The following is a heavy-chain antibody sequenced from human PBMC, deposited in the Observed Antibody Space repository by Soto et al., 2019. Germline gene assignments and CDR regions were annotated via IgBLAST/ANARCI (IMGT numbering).Heavy chain of an antibody. Sequence: QVQLVQSGAEVKKPGASVQVSCKASGLAFPIDDIIWVRQTIGQGLEFMGWMNPSGRNTGYAQKFQGRATFTWNTPTSTAYMDLSGLRSEGTAVYYCARYRTTVPVAFDVWGQGTMVTVSS. CDR3: ARYRTTVPVAFDV. D-gene: IGHD4-4*01. CDR1: GLAFPIDD. V-gene: IGHV1-8*01. J-gene: IGHJ3*01. CDR2: MNPSGRNT.